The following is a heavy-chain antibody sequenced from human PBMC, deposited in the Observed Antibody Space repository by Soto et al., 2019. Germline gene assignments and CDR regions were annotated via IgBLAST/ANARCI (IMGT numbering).Heavy chain of an antibody. CDR2: INHSGST. D-gene: IGHD2-2*02. V-gene: IGHV4-34*01. Sequence: PSETLSLTCAVYGGSFSGYYWSWIRQPPGKGLEWIGEINHSGSTNYNPSLKSRVTISVDTSKNQFSLKLSSVTAADTAVYYCARAYCSSTSCYMLFDYWGQGTLVTVSS. CDR3: ARAYCSSTSCYMLFDY. J-gene: IGHJ4*02. CDR1: GGSFSGYY.